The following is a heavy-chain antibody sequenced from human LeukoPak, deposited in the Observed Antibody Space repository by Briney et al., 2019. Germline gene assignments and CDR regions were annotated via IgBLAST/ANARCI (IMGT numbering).Heavy chain of an antibody. CDR2: IIPIFGTA. CDR3: ARDRGTAGAFDI. Sequence: SVKVSCKASGGTFSSYAISWVRQAPGQGLEWMGRIIPIFGTANYAQKFQGRVTITTDESTSTAYMELSSLRSEDTAVYCCARDRGTAGAFDIWGQGTMVTVSS. D-gene: IGHD6-13*01. CDR1: GGTFSSYA. V-gene: IGHV1-69*05. J-gene: IGHJ3*02.